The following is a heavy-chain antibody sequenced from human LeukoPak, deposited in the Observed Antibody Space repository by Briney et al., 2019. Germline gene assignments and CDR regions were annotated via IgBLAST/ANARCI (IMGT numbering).Heavy chain of an antibody. Sequence: GGSLRLSCAASGFTISGHWMAWVRQAPGKGLEGVADINTDGSERYYVDSVRGRFTISRDNAKNSVYLQMNSLGVEDAAVCNCASGIHDNIFGGQGTQVTVSS. J-gene: IGHJ4*02. CDR1: GFTISGHW. V-gene: IGHV3-7*01. CDR3: ASGIHDNIF. D-gene: IGHD1-1*01. CDR2: INTDGSER.